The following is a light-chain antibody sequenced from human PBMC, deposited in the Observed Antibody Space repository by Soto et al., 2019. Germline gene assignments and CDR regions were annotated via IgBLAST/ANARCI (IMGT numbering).Light chain of an antibody. CDR2: RNN. V-gene: IGLV1-47*01. Sequence: QSVLTQPPSASGTPGQGVTISCSGSTSNIGSNYVYWYQQLPGTAPKLLIYRNNQRPSGVPDRFSGSKSGTSASLAISGLRSDDEAHYYCAAWDDSLYGWVFGGGTKLTVL. CDR1: TSNIGSNY. CDR3: AAWDDSLYGWV. J-gene: IGLJ3*02.